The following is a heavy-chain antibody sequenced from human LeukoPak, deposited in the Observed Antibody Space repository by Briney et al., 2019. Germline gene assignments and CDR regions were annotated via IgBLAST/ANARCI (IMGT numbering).Heavy chain of an antibody. CDR2: IYYSGST. V-gene: IGHV4-59*01. Sequence: SETLSLTCTVSGGSISSYSWSWIRQPPGKGLEWIGYIYYSGSTNYNPSLKSRVTISVDTSKNQFSLKLSSVTAADTAVYYCARDGDFEDGSGSYYTMDVWGQGTTVTVSS. D-gene: IGHD3-10*01. J-gene: IGHJ6*02. CDR1: GGSISSYS. CDR3: ARDGDFEDGSGSYYTMDV.